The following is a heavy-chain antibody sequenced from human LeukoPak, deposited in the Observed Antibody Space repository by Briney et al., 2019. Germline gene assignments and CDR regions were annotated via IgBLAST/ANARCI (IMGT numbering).Heavy chain of an antibody. V-gene: IGHV1-69*05. CDR1: GGTFRSNA. J-gene: IGHJ6*03. Sequence: WASVKVSCKASGGTFRSNAISWVRQAPGQGLEWMGGIIPIFDTANYAQKFQGRVTITTDESTSTAYMELSSLRSEDTAVYYCARGALSRSLTGDLHYYMDVWGKGTTVTVSS. CDR3: ARGALSRSLTGDLHYYMDV. D-gene: IGHD7-27*01. CDR2: IIPIFDTA.